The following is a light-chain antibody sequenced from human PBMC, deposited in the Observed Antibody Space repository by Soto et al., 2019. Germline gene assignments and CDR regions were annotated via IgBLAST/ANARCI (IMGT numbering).Light chain of an antibody. J-gene: IGLJ1*01. Sequence: QSVLTQPASVSGSPGQSITFSCTGTSSDVGGYNYVSWYQQHPGKAPKLLIYEVNIRPSGVSNRFSGSKSGNTASLTISGLQAEDEADYYCSSYTSSSTLVFGTGTKVTVL. CDR3: SSYTSSSTLV. CDR2: EVN. V-gene: IGLV2-14*01. CDR1: SSDVGGYNY.